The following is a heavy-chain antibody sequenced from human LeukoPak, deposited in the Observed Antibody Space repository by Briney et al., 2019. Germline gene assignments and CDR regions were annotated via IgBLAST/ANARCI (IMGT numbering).Heavy chain of an antibody. Sequence: ASVKVSCKASGYTFTSYGISWVRQAPGQGLEWMGWISAYNGNTNYAQKLQGRVTMTTDTSTSTAYMELRSLRSDDTAVYYCARGRYNWSDVWWWFDPWGQGTLVTVSS. CDR3: ARGRYNWSDVWWWFDP. V-gene: IGHV1-18*01. CDR1: GYTFTSYG. D-gene: IGHD1-1*01. CDR2: ISAYNGNT. J-gene: IGHJ5*02.